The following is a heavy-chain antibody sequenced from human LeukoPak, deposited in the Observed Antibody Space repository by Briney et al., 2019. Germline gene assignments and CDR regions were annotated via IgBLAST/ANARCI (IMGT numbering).Heavy chain of an antibody. CDR3: AREGQAFDY. J-gene: IGHJ4*02. CDR2: MRQDGSEK. V-gene: IGHV3-7*01. CDR1: GFTFSSYI. Sequence: GGSLRLSRVASGFTFSSYIISWIRQAPGKGLEWVANMRQDGSEKYYADSVKGRFTISRDNAKNSQYLQMNSLRVDDTAVYYCAREGQAFDYWGQGTLVTVSS.